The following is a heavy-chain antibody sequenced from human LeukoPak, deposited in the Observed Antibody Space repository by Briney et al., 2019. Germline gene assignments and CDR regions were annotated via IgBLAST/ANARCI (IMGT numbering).Heavy chain of an antibody. D-gene: IGHD6-19*01. CDR3: ATPYTSGWSLYFDN. V-gene: IGHV3-30-3*01. CDR2: ISHDGGNK. CDR1: GFTFSSYT. J-gene: IGHJ4*02. Sequence: GGSLRLSCAASGFTFSSYTMHWVRQAPDKGLEWVAVISHDGGNKDYADSVKGRFTISRDNSKNTLYLQMNGLRAEETAMYYCATPYTSGWSLYFDNWGQGTLVTVSS.